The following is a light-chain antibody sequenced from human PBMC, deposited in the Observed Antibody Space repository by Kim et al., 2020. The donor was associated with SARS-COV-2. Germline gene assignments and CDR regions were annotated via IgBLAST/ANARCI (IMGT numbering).Light chain of an antibody. J-gene: IGLJ1*01. CDR1: ELGNKY. CDR3: QAWDSSTFV. Sequence: VAPGQTASITCSGNELGNKYTCWYQQKAGQSPVLVIYQDSKRPSGIPGRFSGSNSGKTATLTISGTQAMDEADYYCQAWDSSTFVFGTGTKVTVL. CDR2: QDS. V-gene: IGLV3-1*01.